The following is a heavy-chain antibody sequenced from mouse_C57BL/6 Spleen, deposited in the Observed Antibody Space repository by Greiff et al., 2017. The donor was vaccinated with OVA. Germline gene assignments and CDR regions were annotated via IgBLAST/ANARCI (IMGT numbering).Heavy chain of an antibody. CDR1: GYTFTSYD. J-gene: IGHJ3*01. Sequence: QVQLKESGPELVKPGASVKLSCKASGYTFTSYDINWVKQRPGQGLEWIGWIYPRDGSTKYNEKFKGKATLTVDTSSSTAYMELHSLTSEDSAVYFCARRPTYDYDEGAFAYWGQGTLVTVSA. D-gene: IGHD2-4*01. V-gene: IGHV1-85*01. CDR3: ARRPTYDYDEGAFAY. CDR2: IYPRDGST.